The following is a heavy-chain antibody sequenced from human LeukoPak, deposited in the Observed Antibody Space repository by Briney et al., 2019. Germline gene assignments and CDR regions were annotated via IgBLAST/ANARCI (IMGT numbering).Heavy chain of an antibody. J-gene: IGHJ4*02. Sequence: TGGSLRLSCAASGFFFSSCALTWVRQAPGKGLEWVSVISASGGNTFYADSVRGRFTISRDNSKNTLYLQMNSLRAEDAAIYYCTKGGDGIQLWIPFDYWGQGTLVTVSS. CDR2: ISASGGNT. D-gene: IGHD5-18*01. CDR3: TKGGDGIQLWIPFDY. CDR1: GFFFSSCA. V-gene: IGHV3-23*01.